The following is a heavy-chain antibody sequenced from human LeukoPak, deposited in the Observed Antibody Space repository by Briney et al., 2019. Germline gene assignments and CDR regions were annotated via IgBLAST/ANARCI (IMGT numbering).Heavy chain of an antibody. CDR2: ISGSGGST. Sequence: PGGSLRLSCAASGFTFSSYAMSWVRLAPGKGLEWVPAISGSGGSTYYADSVKGRFTISRDNSKNTLYLQMNSLRAEDTAVYYCAKELDSSDLYYFDYWGQGTLVTVSS. CDR1: GFTFSSYA. V-gene: IGHV3-23*01. D-gene: IGHD6-19*01. CDR3: AKELDSSDLYYFDY. J-gene: IGHJ4*02.